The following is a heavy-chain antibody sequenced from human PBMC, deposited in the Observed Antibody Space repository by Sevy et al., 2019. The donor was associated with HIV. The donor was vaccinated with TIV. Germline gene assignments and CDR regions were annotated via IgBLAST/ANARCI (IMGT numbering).Heavy chain of an antibody. CDR2: ISGSGSET. CDR3: AKDLILVVGEALDI. J-gene: IGHJ3*02. Sequence: GGSLRLSCAASEITFSNYAMSWVRQAPGKGLEWVSSISGSGSETYYADSVKGRFTISRDKSKNTLYLQMNSLRAEDTVVYYCAKDLILVVGEALDIWGQGTMVTVSS. D-gene: IGHD3-16*01. V-gene: IGHV3-23*01. CDR1: EITFSNYA.